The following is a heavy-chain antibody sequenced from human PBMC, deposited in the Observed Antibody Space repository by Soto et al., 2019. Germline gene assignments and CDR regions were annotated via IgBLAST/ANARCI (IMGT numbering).Heavy chain of an antibody. J-gene: IGHJ4*02. CDR2: VWYDGTTK. Sequence: QVQLVESGGGVVQPGTSLRLSCAASGSTFSNYGMHWVRQAPGKGLEWVAVVWYDGTTKFYPDSVKGRFTISRDNSNNTLYLQMNRLRVEYTAVYYCATVDNYYGSVFWGQGTLVTVAS. CDR3: ATVDNYYGSVF. D-gene: IGHD3-10*01. V-gene: IGHV3-33*01. CDR1: GSTFSNYG.